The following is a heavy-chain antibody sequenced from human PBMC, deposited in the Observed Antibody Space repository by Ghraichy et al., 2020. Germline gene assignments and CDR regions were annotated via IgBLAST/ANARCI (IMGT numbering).Heavy chain of an antibody. CDR2: ISATGGGT. Sequence: SCAASGFSFSSYAMSWVRQAPGKGLEWVSSISATGGGTYYAQSVKGRFTIPRDNSKNTLYLQMSSLRAEDTAFYYCVKDRGIAVVPFDYWGQGTLVTVSS. D-gene: IGHD6-19*01. V-gene: IGHV3-23*01. J-gene: IGHJ4*02. CDR3: VKDRGIAVVPFDY. CDR1: GFSFSSYA.